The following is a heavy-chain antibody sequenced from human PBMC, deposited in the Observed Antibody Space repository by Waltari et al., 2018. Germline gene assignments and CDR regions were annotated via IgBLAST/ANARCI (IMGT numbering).Heavy chain of an antibody. D-gene: IGHD3-22*01. Sequence: QVQLQQWGAGLLKPSETLSLTCAVYGGSFSVYYWTWISQPPGKGLEWIGEINHSGSTNYNPSLKSRVTISVDTSKNQFSLKLSSVTAADTAVYYCARGRYDSSGYYRDYWGQGTLVTVSS. CDR2: INHSGST. J-gene: IGHJ4*02. CDR1: GGSFSVYY. CDR3: ARGRYDSSGYYRDY. V-gene: IGHV4-34*01.